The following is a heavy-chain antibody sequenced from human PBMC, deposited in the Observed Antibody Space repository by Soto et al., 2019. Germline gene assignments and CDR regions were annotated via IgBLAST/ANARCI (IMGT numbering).Heavy chain of an antibody. V-gene: IGHV4-38-2*01. D-gene: IGHD2-8*01. CDR3: ARNNGHYYYGMDV. J-gene: IGHJ6*02. CDR2: IYHSGST. Sequence: KTSETLSLTCAVSGYSISSGYYWGWIRQPPGKGLEWIGSIYHSGSTYYNPSLKSRVTISVDTSKNQFSLKLSSVTAADTAVYYCARNNGHYYYGMDVWGQGTTVTGSS. CDR1: GYSISSGYY.